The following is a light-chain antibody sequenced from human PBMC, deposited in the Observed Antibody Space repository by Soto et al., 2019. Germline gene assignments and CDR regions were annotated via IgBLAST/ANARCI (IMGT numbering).Light chain of an antibody. Sequence: QSALTQPRSVSESPGQSVTISCTGTSSDVAGYNYVSWYQQHPGKAPKLIIYDVSKRPSGVPDWFSGSKSGNTASLTISGLQAEDESDYYCCSYAGSYTWVFGGGTKLTVL. CDR2: DVS. V-gene: IGLV2-11*01. CDR3: CSYAGSYTWV. J-gene: IGLJ3*02. CDR1: SSDVAGYNY.